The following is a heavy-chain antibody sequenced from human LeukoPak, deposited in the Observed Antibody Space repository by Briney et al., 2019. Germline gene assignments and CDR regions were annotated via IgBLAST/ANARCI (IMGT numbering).Heavy chain of an antibody. Sequence: GGSLRLFCAASGFTVSSNYMSWVRQAPGKGLEWVSVIYSGGSTYYANSVKGRFTISRDKSKNTLYLQMNSLRAEDTAVYYCARDRYSYVDYRGQGTLVTVSS. CDR2: IYSGGST. CDR1: GFTVSSNY. J-gene: IGHJ4*02. D-gene: IGHD5-18*01. CDR3: ARDRYSYVDY. V-gene: IGHV3-66*02.